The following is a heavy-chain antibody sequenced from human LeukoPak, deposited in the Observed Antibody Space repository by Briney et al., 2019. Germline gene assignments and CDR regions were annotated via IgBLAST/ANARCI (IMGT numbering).Heavy chain of an antibody. CDR3: AREAEAFDI. CDR2: ISYDGSNK. Sequence: GGSLRLSCAASGFTFSRYAMHWVRQAPGKGLEWVAVISYDGSNKYHADSVKGRFTISRDNSKNTLYLQMNSLRAEDTAVYYCAREAEAFDIWGQGTMVTVSS. CDR1: GFTFSRYA. V-gene: IGHV3-30-3*01. J-gene: IGHJ3*02.